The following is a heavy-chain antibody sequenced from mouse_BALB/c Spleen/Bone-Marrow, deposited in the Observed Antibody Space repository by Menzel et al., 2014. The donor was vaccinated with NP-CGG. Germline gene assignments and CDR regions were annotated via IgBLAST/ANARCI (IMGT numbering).Heavy chain of an antibody. J-gene: IGHJ2*01. CDR2: IDPANGNT. Sequence: EVQGVESGAELAKPGASVKLSCTASGFNIKDTYMHWVKQRPEQGLEWIGRIDPANGNTKYDPKFQGKATITADTSSNTAYLQLSSLTSEDTAVYYCVRSSEYYFDYWGQGTTLTVSS. CDR3: VRSSEYYFDY. CDR1: GFNIKDTY. D-gene: IGHD1-1*01. V-gene: IGHV14-3*02.